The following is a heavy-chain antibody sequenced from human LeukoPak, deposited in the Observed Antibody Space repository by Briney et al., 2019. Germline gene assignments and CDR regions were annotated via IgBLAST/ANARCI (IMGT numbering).Heavy chain of an antibody. D-gene: IGHD1-1*01. V-gene: IGHV3-74*01. J-gene: IGHJ3*02. Sequence: QPGGSLRLSCAASGFTFSNYWMHWVRQAPGKGLVWVSRIHSDGSSTTSADSVKGRFTISRDNAENTLYLQMNSLRAEDTAVHFCARGNAHAFDIWGQGTMVTVSS. CDR1: GFTFSNYW. CDR3: ARGNAHAFDI. CDR2: IHSDGSST.